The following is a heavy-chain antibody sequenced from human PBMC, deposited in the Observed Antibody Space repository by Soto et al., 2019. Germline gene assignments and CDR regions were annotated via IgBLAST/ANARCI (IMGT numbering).Heavy chain of an antibody. CDR2: ITGRSGST. CDR3: AKVRAAAGTYLDS. Sequence: EVQLLESGGGVVQPGGSLRLSCAASGFTFGNYAMSWVRQAPGRGLECVSGITGRSGSTYFADSVKGRFTISRDNSKNTLYLQMNSLRAEDTAVYYCAKVRAAAGTYLDSWGQGTLVTVSS. J-gene: IGHJ4*02. D-gene: IGHD6-13*01. V-gene: IGHV3-23*01. CDR1: GFTFGNYA.